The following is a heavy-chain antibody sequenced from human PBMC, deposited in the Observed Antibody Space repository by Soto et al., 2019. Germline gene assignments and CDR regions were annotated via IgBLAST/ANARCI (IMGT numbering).Heavy chain of an antibody. CDR3: ARKERYFDWLFDY. Sequence: GGSLRLSCAASGFTFSSYAMHWVRQAPGKGLEWVAVISYDGSNKYYADSVKGRFTISRDNSKNTLYLQMNSLRAEDTAVYYCARKERYFDWLFDYWGQGTLVTVSS. CDR1: GFTFSSYA. V-gene: IGHV3-30-3*01. D-gene: IGHD3-9*01. CDR2: ISYDGSNK. J-gene: IGHJ4*02.